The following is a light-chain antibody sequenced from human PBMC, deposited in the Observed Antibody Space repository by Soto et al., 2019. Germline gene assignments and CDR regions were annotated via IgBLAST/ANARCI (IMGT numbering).Light chain of an antibody. CDR1: QSISSW. V-gene: IGKV1-5*03. Sequence: DIQMTQSPSTLSAPVGDRITITCRASQSISSWLAWYQQKPGKAPNLLIYKASSLESGVPSRFSGSGSGTEFTLTISSLQPDDSATYYCQQYESGWTFGQGTKVEIK. CDR3: QQYESGWT. CDR2: KAS. J-gene: IGKJ1*01.